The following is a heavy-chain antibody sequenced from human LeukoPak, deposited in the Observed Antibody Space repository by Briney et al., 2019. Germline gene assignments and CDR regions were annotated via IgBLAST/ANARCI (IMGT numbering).Heavy chain of an antibody. CDR2: IYYSGST. Sequence: PSETLSLTCTVSGGSISSSSYYWGWIRQPPGKGLEWIGSIYYSGSTYYNPSLKSRVTISVDTSKNQFSLKLSSVTAADTAVYYCARERIAAAGTLEGWFDPWGQGTLVTVSS. D-gene: IGHD6-13*01. CDR1: GGSISSSSYY. J-gene: IGHJ5*02. CDR3: ARERIAAAGTLEGWFDP. V-gene: IGHV4-39*07.